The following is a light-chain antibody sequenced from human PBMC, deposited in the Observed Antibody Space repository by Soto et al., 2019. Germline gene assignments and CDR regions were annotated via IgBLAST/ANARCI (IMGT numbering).Light chain of an antibody. Sequence: ESVLTQSPGSLSLSPGETATLSCRASKSIINNYLAWYQQKHGQAPRLLIYGASIRATGVPDRFSGSGSGTDFTLTITRLEAEDFAVYYCQQYGTSPLMYTFGQGTKLGVK. CDR1: KSIINNY. CDR3: QQYGTSPLMYT. V-gene: IGKV3-20*01. CDR2: GAS. J-gene: IGKJ2*01.